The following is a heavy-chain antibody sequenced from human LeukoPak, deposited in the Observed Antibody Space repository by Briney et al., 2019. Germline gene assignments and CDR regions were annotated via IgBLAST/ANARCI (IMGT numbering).Heavy chain of an antibody. D-gene: IGHD3-9*01. Sequence: PSETLSLTCTVSGGSINSGGYYWTWIRQHPGKGLEWIGHIYDSGSTYYNPSLKSRVTISVDTSKNQFSLKLSSVTAADTAVYYCARGEWGDYDILTGYSAYYFDYWGQGTLVTVSS. J-gene: IGHJ4*02. CDR3: ARGEWGDYDILTGYSAYYFDY. CDR2: IYDSGST. CDR1: GGSINSGGYY. V-gene: IGHV4-31*03.